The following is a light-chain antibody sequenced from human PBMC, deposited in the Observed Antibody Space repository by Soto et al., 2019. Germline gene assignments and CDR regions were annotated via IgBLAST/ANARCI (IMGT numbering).Light chain of an antibody. CDR2: AAS. CDR3: RQANTFPFS. J-gene: IGKJ3*01. V-gene: IGKV1-12*02. CDR1: QDISTW. Sequence: DFQMTQSPSSLSAAVGDRVTITCLASQDISTWLAWYQQKPGKAPKLLIYAASSLQSAVPSRFSGSGSGTDFTLTISSLQPEDSATYYCRQANTFPFSFGPGTKVDIK.